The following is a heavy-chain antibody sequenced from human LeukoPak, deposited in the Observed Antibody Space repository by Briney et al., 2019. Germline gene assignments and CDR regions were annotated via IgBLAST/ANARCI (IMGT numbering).Heavy chain of an antibody. CDR3: ARAGNIRFDY. CDR2: INIDGSST. D-gene: IGHD2/OR15-2a*01. Sequence: GGSLRLSCAASGFTFSSYWMHWVRQAPGKGLVWVSRINIDGSSTSYADSVKGRFPILRDNAKNTVYLQMNSLRAEDTAVYYCARAGNIRFDYWGQGTLVTVSS. CDR1: GFTFSSYW. J-gene: IGHJ4*02. V-gene: IGHV3-74*01.